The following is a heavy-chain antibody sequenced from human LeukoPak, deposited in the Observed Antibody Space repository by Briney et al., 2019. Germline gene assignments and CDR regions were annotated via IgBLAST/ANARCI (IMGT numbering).Heavy chain of an antibody. CDR1: GGSIRSYY. D-gene: IGHD6-6*01. CDR3: ARHFAYSSSSYFDY. Sequence: SETLSLTCTVSGGSIRSYYWSWIRQPPGKGLEWIGYVYYTGSTNYNPSLKSRVTMFEDKSKNQFSLRLYSVTVADTAVYYCARHFAYSSSSYFDYWGQGSLVTVSS. V-gene: IGHV4-59*08. CDR2: VYYTGST. J-gene: IGHJ4*02.